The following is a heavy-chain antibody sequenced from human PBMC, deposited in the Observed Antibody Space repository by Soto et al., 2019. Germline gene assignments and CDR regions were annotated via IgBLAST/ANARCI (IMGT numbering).Heavy chain of an antibody. CDR1: GYSVTNYC. J-gene: IGHJ3*02. CDR3: ARHLNLSDGYKSDAFDI. D-gene: IGHD5-12*01. V-gene: IGHV5-10-1*01. CDR2: IDPSDSYT. Sequence: GESLKISCKGSGYSVTNYCFYWVRHMPGKGLEWMGRIDPSDSYTTYSPSFQGHVTFSADKSISTAYLQWSSLKASDTAMYYCARHLNLSDGYKSDAFDIFGQRNMVPVS.